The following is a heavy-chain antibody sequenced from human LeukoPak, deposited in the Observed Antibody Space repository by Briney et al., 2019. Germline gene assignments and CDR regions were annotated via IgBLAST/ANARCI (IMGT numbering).Heavy chain of an antibody. CDR3: AKAGIAATGTWYFDY. D-gene: IGHD6-13*01. V-gene: IGHV3-7*01. Sequence: PGGSLRLSCATSGFTFSNYWMSWVRRAPGKGLEWVANIKQDGSDKYYVDSVKGRFTISRDNAKNSLYLQMNTLRAEDTAVYFCAKAGIAATGTWYFDYWGQGTLVTVSS. CDR2: IKQDGSDK. J-gene: IGHJ4*02. CDR1: GFTFSNYW.